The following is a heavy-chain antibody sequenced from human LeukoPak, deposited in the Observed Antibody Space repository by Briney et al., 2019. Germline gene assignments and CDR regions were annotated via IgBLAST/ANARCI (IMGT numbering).Heavy chain of an antibody. CDR2: ISASGGNT. J-gene: IGHJ4*02. V-gene: IGHV3-23*01. CDR3: AKHLVGARTFEY. D-gene: IGHD1-26*01. Sequence: GGSLRLSCAASGFTFSSNAMSWVRQAPGKGLEWVTVISASGGNTYYADSVKGRFTISRDNPKNTLYLQLNSLRAEDTAEYYCAKHLVGARTFEYWGQGTLVTVSS. CDR1: GFTFSSNA.